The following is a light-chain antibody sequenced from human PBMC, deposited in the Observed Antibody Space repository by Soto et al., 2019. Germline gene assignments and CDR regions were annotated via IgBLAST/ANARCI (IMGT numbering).Light chain of an antibody. V-gene: IGLV2-14*01. Sequence: QSALTQPASVSGSPGQSITISYTGTSSDLGAYNYVSWYQQHPGKAPKLMLYEVSNRPSGVSYRFSGSKSGNTASLTISGLQAEDEANYYCSSYTSSSTLVLFGGGTKLTVL. J-gene: IGLJ2*01. CDR1: SSDLGAYNY. CDR2: EVS. CDR3: SSYTSSSTLVL.